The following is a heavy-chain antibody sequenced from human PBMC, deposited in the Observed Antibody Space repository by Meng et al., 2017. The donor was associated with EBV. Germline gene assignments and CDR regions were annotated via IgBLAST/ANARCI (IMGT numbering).Heavy chain of an antibody. V-gene: IGHV4-61*01. CDR1: GGSVNNESYY. J-gene: IGHJ5*02. CDR2: IYYTGST. CDR3: ARGDYTNYPRWFDP. D-gene: IGHD4-11*01. Sequence: QVQLQESGPGLVKPSXXLSLPCTVSGGSVNNESYYWGWIRQPPGKGLEYIGYIYYTGSTNYNSSLKSRVTISLDKSKNQFSLKLTSLTAADTAIYYCARGDYTNYPRWFDPWGQGTLITVSS.